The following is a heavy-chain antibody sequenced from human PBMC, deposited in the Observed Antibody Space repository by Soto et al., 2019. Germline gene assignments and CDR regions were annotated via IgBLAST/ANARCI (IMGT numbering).Heavy chain of an antibody. CDR3: AAATRGYLYYGLDV. CDR2: TYYRTRWYN. Sequence: SQTLALACGISGDTVSSNRAACNLIRQSPSRGLEWLGRTYYRTRWYNDYAVSVKGRITINPDPSRNQFYLQVNSVTSEDTAVYYCAAATRGYLYYGLDVWGQGTTVTVSS. CDR1: GDTVSSNRAA. D-gene: IGHD5-12*01. J-gene: IGHJ6*02. V-gene: IGHV6-1*01.